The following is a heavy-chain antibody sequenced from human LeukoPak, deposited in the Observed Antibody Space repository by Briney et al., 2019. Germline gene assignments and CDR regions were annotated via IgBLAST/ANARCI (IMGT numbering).Heavy chain of an antibody. CDR3: ARTYYDILTGYNPYLDY. V-gene: IGHV3-21*01. J-gene: IGHJ4*02. CDR2: ITASSTAI. CDR1: GFTFNTYT. Sequence: GGSLRLSCAASGFTFNTYTMNWVRQAPGKGLEWVSSITASSTAIYSADSVKGRFTISRDNAKNFLYLQMNSLRAEDTAVYYCARTYYDILTGYNPYLDYWGQGILVTVSS. D-gene: IGHD3-9*01.